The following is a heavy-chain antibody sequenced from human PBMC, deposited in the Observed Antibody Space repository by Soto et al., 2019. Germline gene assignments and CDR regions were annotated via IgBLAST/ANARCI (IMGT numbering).Heavy chain of an antibody. V-gene: IGHV3-48*01. CDR3: AREKTLYYYMDV. Sequence: GGSLRLSCAASGFTFSSYSMNWVRQAPGKGLEWVSYISSSSSTIYYADSVKGRFTISRDNAKNSLYLQMNSLRAEDTAVYYCAREKTLYYYMDVWGKGTTVTVSS. CDR2: ISSSSSTI. J-gene: IGHJ6*03. CDR1: GFTFSSYS.